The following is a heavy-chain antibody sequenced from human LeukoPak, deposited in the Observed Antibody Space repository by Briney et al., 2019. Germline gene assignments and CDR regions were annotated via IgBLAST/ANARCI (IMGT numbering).Heavy chain of an antibody. J-gene: IGHJ4*02. D-gene: IGHD3-9*01. V-gene: IGHV1-46*01. Sequence: GASVKVSCKASGYTFTSYYMHWVRQAPGQGLEWMGIINPSGGTTSYAQKFQGRVTMTRDTSTSTVYMELSSLRSEDTAVYYCARVGQLTGHYDYWGQGTLVTVSS. CDR1: GYTFTSYY. CDR2: INPSGGTT. CDR3: ARVGQLTGHYDY.